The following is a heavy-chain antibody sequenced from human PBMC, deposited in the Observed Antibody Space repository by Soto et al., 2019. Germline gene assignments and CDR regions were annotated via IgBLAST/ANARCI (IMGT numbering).Heavy chain of an antibody. Sequence: GGSLRLSCAASEFSFSSYAMHWIRQAPGKGLEWVAVISFDGNIIHYADSVKGRFIISRDNSKNTLYLQMHSLSGEDTAVYYCARTFDTITYYFDHWGQGTLVTVSS. CDR2: ISFDGNII. CDR1: EFSFSSYA. J-gene: IGHJ4*02. CDR3: ARTFDTITYYFDH. V-gene: IGHV3-30-3*01. D-gene: IGHD3-9*01.